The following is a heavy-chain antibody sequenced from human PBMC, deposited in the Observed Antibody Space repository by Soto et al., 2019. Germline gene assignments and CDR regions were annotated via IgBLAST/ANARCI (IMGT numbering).Heavy chain of an antibody. D-gene: IGHD3-22*01. V-gene: IGHV3-30*18. CDR1: GFTFSSYD. Sequence: QVQLVESGGGVVQPGRSLRLSCAASGFTFSSYDMHCVRQAPGKGLEWVAVISYDGSNKYYADSVKGRFTISRDNSKNTLYLQMNSLRAEDTAVYYCAKDGPYDTTLGAFDIWGQGTMVTVSS. CDR3: AKDGPYDTTLGAFDI. J-gene: IGHJ3*02. CDR2: ISYDGSNK.